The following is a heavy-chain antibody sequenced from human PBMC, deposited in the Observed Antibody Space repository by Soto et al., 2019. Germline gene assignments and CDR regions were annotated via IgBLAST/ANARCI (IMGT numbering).Heavy chain of an antibody. J-gene: IGHJ6*01. CDR3: ARHGWNGCAYCWVMQA. D-gene: IGHD2-8*02. Sequence: VDPLKISCKCSGYRFTTYLIVLVRQVPGKGLEWMGIIYPGDSDTRDSPSFQGQVTISADKSTSTAYLQWSSLKASDTAMYYYARHGWNGCAYCWVMQAWGQGNTVNVSP. V-gene: IGHV5-51*01. CDR1: GYRFTTYL. CDR2: IYPGDSDT.